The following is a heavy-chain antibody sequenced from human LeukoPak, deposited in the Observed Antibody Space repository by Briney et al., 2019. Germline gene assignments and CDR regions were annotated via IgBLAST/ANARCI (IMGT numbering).Heavy chain of an antibody. J-gene: IGHJ4*02. D-gene: IGHD3-22*01. CDR3: AAVFGSGYYYYFDY. Sequence: SVKVSCKASGFSFSSSSMQGVRQARGQRLEWIGWLAVGSGNTKNAQKFQGRVTITRDMSTSTAYMELSSLRSEDTALYYCAAVFGSGYYYYFDYWGQGSLVTVSS. CDR1: GFSFSSSS. CDR2: LAVGSGNT. V-gene: IGHV1-58*02.